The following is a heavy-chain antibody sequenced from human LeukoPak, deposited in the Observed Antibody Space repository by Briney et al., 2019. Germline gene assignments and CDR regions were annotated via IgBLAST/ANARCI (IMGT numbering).Heavy chain of an antibody. CDR2: IYPGDSDI. D-gene: IGHD1-14*01. J-gene: IGHJ4*02. V-gene: IGHV5-51*01. Sequence: GESLKISCKGSGYTFTNHWIGWVRQMPGKGLDWMGIIYPGDSDIRHSPSFQGQVTISADKSISTAYLQWNSLKASDTAMYYCATAYNSDYWGQGTLVTVSS. CDR3: ATAYNSDY. CDR1: GYTFTNHW.